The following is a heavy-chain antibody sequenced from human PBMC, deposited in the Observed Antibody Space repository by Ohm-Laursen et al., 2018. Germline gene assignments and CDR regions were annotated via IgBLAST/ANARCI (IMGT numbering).Heavy chain of an antibody. CDR2: IYYSGNT. CDR1: GGSISTNNWF. J-gene: IGHJ4*02. V-gene: IGHV4-39*02. D-gene: IGHD6-13*01. Sequence: PGTLSLTCTVSGGSISTNNWFWAWTRQPPGKGLEWIGSIYYSGNTYYKPSLKSRVTISVDKSKNQFSLKLTSVTAADTAVYYCAREIASAAEYWGQGTLVTVSS. CDR3: AREIASAAEY.